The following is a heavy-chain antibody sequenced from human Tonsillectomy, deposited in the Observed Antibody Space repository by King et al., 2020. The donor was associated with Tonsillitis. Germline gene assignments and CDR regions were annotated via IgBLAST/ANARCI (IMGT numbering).Heavy chain of an antibody. CDR1: GGSISSDGYF. V-gene: IGHV4-31*03. D-gene: IGHD1-26*01. J-gene: IGHJ6*02. Sequence: QLQESGPGLVKPSQTLSLTCTVSGGSISSDGYFWSWIRQHPGKGLEWIGYIYFSGYTYYYPSLKSGVIITVDTSKNQFSLKLNSVTAAATAVYYCARGGSHYGLDVWGQGTTVIVSS. CDR2: IYFSGYT. CDR3: ARGGSHYGLDV.